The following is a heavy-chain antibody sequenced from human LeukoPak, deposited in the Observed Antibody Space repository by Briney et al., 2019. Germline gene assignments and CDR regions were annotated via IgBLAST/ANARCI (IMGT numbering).Heavy chain of an antibody. V-gene: IGHV1-18*01. D-gene: IGHD3-10*01. CDR2: ISTRNGET. CDR1: NYTFTDYP. Sequence: ASVKVSCKPSNYTFTDYPITWVRQLPGQGLEWMGWISTRNGETHYARRFQGRATMTTDTFASTVYIEVRSLTSDDTALYYCARESGSGSYFYFDYWGPGTLVTVSS. CDR3: ARESGSGSYFYFDY. J-gene: IGHJ4*02.